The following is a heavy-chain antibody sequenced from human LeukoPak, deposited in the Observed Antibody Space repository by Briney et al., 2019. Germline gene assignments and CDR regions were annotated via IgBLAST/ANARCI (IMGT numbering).Heavy chain of an antibody. D-gene: IGHD1-26*01. J-gene: IGHJ6*03. V-gene: IGHV4-59*01. Sequence: SETLSLTCTVSGGSISSYYWSWIRQPPGKGLEWIGYIYYSGSTNYNPSLKSRVTISVDTSKNQFSLKLSSVTAADTAVYYCARDRHSGSSLVGYYYYYYMDVWGKGTTVTVSS. CDR1: GGSISSYY. CDR3: ARDRHSGSSLVGYYYYYYMDV. CDR2: IYYSGST.